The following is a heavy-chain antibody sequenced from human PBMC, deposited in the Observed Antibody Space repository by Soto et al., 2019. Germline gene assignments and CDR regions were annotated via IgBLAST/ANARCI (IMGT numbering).Heavy chain of an antibody. CDR3: ARDKTRNQLGGNYYYALDV. CDR1: GDTFDTFA. CDR2: IIPIFRTP. Sequence: QVQLVQSGAEVLKPGSSVKVSCKASGDTFDTFAISWVRQAPGQGLEWMGGIIPIFRTPDYSEKYQGRVTITADVSTPTAYMELSSLRSEATALYSCARDKTRNQLGGNYYYALDVWCQGTTVTVSS. J-gene: IGHJ6*02. V-gene: IGHV1-69*12. D-gene: IGHD1-1*01.